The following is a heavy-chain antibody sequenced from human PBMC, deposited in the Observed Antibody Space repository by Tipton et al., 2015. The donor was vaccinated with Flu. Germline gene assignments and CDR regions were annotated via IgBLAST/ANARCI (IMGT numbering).Heavy chain of an antibody. D-gene: IGHD3-22*01. J-gene: IGHJ4*02. V-gene: IGHV1-46*01. Sequence: QVQLVQSGAEVKKPGASVKVSCKASGYTFTSYYMHWVRQAPGQGLEWMGIINPSGGSTSYAQKFQGRVTMTRDTSTSTVYMELSSLRSEDTAVYYCATLYYYDSSGYPSSDYWGQGTLVTVSS. CDR3: ATLYYYDSSGYPSSDY. CDR2: INPSGGST. CDR1: GYTFTSYY.